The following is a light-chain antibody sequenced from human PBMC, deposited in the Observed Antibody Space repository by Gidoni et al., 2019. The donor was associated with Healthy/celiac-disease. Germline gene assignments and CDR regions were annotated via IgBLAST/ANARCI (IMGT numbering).Light chain of an antibody. CDR3: QQFNNYQFT. J-gene: IGKJ3*01. Sequence: AIQLTQSPSSLSASVGDRVTITCRASQGISSALAWYQQKPGKAPKLLIYDASSLESGVPLRFSGSGSGTDFTLTISSLQPEDFATYYCQQFNNYQFTFGPGTKVDIK. V-gene: IGKV1D-13*01. CDR2: DAS. CDR1: QGISSA.